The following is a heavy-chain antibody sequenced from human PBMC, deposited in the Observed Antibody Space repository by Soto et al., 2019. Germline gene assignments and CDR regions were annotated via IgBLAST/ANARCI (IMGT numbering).Heavy chain of an antibody. Sequence: GGSLRLSCAASGFTFSNAWMNWVRQAPGKGLEWVGRIKSKTDGGTTDYAAPVKGRFTISRDDSKNTLYLQMNSLKTEDTAVYYCTTDTNIEMATIPYYYYGMDVWGQGTTVTVSS. CDR3: TTDTNIEMATIPYYYYGMDV. D-gene: IGHD5-12*01. CDR2: IKSKTDGGTT. CDR1: GFTFSNAW. V-gene: IGHV3-15*07. J-gene: IGHJ6*02.